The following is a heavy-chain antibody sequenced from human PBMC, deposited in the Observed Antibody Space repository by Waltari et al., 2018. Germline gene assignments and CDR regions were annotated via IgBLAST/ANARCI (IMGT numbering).Heavy chain of an antibody. D-gene: IGHD1-1*01. Sequence: EVQLGQTGTVGKEPGATAKISCTVVAYASTDSYMHAVQASPEKGLEWMGLVDPEDGETIYAENVQGRVTITADTSTETAYMELSSLRSEDTAVYYCATGDRRVPNYYFDYWGQGTLVTVSS. V-gene: IGHV1-69-2*01. J-gene: IGHJ4*02. CDR3: ATGDRRVPNYYFDY. CDR2: VDPEDGET. CDR1: AYASTDSY.